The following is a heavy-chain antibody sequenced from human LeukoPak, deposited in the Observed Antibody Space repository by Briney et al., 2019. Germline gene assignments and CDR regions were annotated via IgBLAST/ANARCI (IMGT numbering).Heavy chain of an antibody. CDR3: ARGRNDSYYFDY. D-gene: IGHD2-21*01. CDR2: INHKGST. Sequence: TASETLSLTCAVYGGSFSGYYWSSIRQPPGKGLEWIGEINHKGSTNYNPSLKSRVTISVDTSKNQFSLKLSSVTAADTAVYYCARGRNDSYYFDYWGQGTLVTVSS. J-gene: IGHJ4*02. CDR1: GGSFSGYY. V-gene: IGHV4-34*01.